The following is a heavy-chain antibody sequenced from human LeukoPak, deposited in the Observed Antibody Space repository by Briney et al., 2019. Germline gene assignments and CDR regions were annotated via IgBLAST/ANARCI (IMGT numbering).Heavy chain of an antibody. CDR1: GFTFSSYA. CDR2: ISYDGSNK. J-gene: IGHJ4*02. Sequence: GRSLRLSCAASGFTFSSYAMHWVRQAPGKGLEWVAVISYDGSNKYYADSVKGRFTISRDNSKSTLYLQMNSLRAEDTAVYYCARELDTLPDYWGQGTLVTVSS. V-gene: IGHV3-30-3*01. CDR3: ARELDTLPDY. D-gene: IGHD2-15*01.